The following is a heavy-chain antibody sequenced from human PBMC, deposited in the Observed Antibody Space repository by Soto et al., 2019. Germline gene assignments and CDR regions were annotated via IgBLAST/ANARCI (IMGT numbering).Heavy chain of an antibody. Sequence: GGSLRLSCAASGFTFSSYAMSWVRQAPGKGLEWVSAISGSGGSTYYADSVKGRFTISRDNSKNTLYLQMNSLRAEDTAVYYCAKCNAVVVPAGERITIFGVVRNYYYYGMDVWGQGTTVTVSS. CDR3: AKCNAVVVPAGERITIFGVVRNYYYYGMDV. J-gene: IGHJ6*02. D-gene: IGHD3-3*01. CDR2: ISGSGGST. CDR1: GFTFSSYA. V-gene: IGHV3-23*01.